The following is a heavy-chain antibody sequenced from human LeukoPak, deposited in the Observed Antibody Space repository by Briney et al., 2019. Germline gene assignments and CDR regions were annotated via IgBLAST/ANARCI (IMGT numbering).Heavy chain of an antibody. J-gene: IGHJ4*01. CDR3: ARTIAAHFDY. D-gene: IGHD6-13*01. CDR1: GGSISSYY. V-gene: IGHV4-59*01. CDR2: IYYSGST. Sequence: PSGTLSLTCTVSGGSISSYYWSWIRQPPGKGLEWIGYIYYSGSTNYNPSLKSRVTISVDTSKNQFSLKLSSVTAADTAVYYCARTIAAHFDYWGQGTPVTVSS.